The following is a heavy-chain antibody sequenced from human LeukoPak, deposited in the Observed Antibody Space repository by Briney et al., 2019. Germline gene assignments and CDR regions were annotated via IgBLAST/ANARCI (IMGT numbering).Heavy chain of an antibody. V-gene: IGHV4-34*01. CDR3: ARLGVWFGELWDFDY. CDR2: INHSGST. J-gene: IGHJ4*02. D-gene: IGHD3-10*01. CDR1: GGSFSGYY. Sequence: SETLSLTCAVYGGSFSGYYWSWIRQPPGKGLEWIGEINHSGSTNYNPSLKSRVTISVDTSKNQFSLKLSSVTAADTAVYYCARLGVWFGELWDFDYWGQGTLVTVSS.